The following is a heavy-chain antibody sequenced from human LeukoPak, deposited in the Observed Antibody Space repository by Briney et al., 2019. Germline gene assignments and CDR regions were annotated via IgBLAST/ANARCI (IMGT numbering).Heavy chain of an antibody. CDR1: GYTLTELS. CDR3: ATSFDSSGYYLPFQH. J-gene: IGHJ1*01. D-gene: IGHD3-22*01. V-gene: IGHV1-24*01. Sequence: ASVKVSCKVSGYTLTELSMHWVLQAPGKGLEWMGGFDPEDGETIYAQKFQGRVTMTEDTSTDTAYMELSSLRSEDTAVYYCATSFDSSGYYLPFQHWGQGTLVTVSS. CDR2: FDPEDGET.